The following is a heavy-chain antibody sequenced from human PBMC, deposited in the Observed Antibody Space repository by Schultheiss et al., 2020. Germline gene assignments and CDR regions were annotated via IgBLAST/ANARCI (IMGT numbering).Heavy chain of an antibody. V-gene: IGHV3-21*01. J-gene: IGHJ6*02. Sequence: GESLKISCAASGFTFSSYWMHWVRQAPGKGLVWVSSISSSSSYIYYADSVKGRFTISRDNAKNSLYLQMNSLRAEDTAVYYCARVSVEMATIYYYYYGMDVWGQGTTVTVS. D-gene: IGHD5-24*01. CDR1: GFTFSSYW. CDR3: ARVSVEMATIYYYYYGMDV. CDR2: ISSSSSYI.